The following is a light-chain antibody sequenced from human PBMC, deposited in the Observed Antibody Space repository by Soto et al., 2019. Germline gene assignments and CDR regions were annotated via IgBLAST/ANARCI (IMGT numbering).Light chain of an antibody. CDR1: QGISNY. J-gene: IGKJ4*01. Sequence: DIQLTQSPSFLSASVGDRVPITCRASQGISNYLAWYQRKPGKAPKLLLDAASTLQSGVPSRFSGSGSGTEFTLTISSLQPEDFATYDCQQLNSYPLTVGGGTKVEIK. CDR3: QQLNSYPLT. V-gene: IGKV1-9*01. CDR2: AAS.